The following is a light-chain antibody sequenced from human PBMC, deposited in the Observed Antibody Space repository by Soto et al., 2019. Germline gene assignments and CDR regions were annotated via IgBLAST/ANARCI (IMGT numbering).Light chain of an antibody. Sequence: EIVLTQSPGTLSLSPGDRGILSCRASQSVTNSSLAWYQQKPGQAPRLLLHGASNRATGIPDRFSGSGFGKDFALTINRLEREDFAVYSCQQDGSSPYTFGQGTKLEIK. J-gene: IGKJ2*01. CDR1: QSVTNSS. CDR3: QQDGSSPYT. V-gene: IGKV3-20*01. CDR2: GAS.